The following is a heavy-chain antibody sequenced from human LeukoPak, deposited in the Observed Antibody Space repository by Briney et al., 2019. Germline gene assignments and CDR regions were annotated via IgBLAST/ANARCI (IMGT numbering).Heavy chain of an antibody. V-gene: IGHV3-74*01. J-gene: IGHJ4*02. D-gene: IGHD1-7*01. CDR2: INSDGSWT. CDR1: GNYW. CDR3: ARGANNWNYRSYFDY. Sequence: GGSLRLSCAASGNYWMHWVRQVPGKGLVWVSHINSDGSWTSYADSVKGRFTISKDNAKNTVYLQMDSLRAEDTAVYYCARGANNWNYRSYFDYWGQGTLVTVSS.